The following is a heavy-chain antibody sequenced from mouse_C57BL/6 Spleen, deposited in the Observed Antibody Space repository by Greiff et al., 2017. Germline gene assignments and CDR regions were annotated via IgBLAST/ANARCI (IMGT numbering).Heavy chain of an antibody. CDR3: ARKNPGGLFDYYGG. Sequence: VQLQQPGTELVKPGASVKLSCKASGYTFTRYWMHWVKQRPGQGLEWIGNINPRNGGTNYNEKFKSKATLTVDKSSSTAYMQLSSLTSEYSAVYYCARKNPGGLFDYYGGWGQGTTLTVAS. J-gene: IGHJ2*01. CDR2: INPRNGGT. CDR1: GYTFTRYW. D-gene: IGHD1-1*01. V-gene: IGHV1-53*01.